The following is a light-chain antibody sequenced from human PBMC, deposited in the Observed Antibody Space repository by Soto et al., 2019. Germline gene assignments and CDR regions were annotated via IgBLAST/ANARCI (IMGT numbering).Light chain of an antibody. Sequence: SALTQPASVSGSPGQSITISCIGTSSDIGPYNYVSWYQQHPDKAPKLILYEVTNRPSGASDRFSCSKSGNAAFLTISGLQAEDEADYYCSSYSSSATPYVFGTGTKVTVL. J-gene: IGLJ1*01. V-gene: IGLV2-14*01. CDR2: EVT. CDR3: SSYSSSATPYV. CDR1: SSDIGPYNY.